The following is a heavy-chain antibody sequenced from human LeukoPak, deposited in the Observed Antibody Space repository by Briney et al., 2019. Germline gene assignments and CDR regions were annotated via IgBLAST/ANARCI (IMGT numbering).Heavy chain of an antibody. CDR2: IYYSGST. Sequence: SETLSLTCTVSGGSISSYYWSWLRQPPGKGREWIGYIYYSGSTNYNPSLKSRVTISVDTSKNPFSLKLSSVTAADTAVYYWARVGGYYDSSGYYYHAFDIWGQATMVTVSS. J-gene: IGHJ3*02. V-gene: IGHV4-59*01. CDR3: ARVGGYYDSSGYYYHAFDI. CDR1: GGSISSYY. D-gene: IGHD3-22*01.